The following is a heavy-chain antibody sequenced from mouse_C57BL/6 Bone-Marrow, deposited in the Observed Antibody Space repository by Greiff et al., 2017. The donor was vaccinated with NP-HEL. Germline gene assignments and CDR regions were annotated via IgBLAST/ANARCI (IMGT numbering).Heavy chain of an antibody. D-gene: IGHD1-1*01. Sequence: EVQVVESGGGLVKPGGSLKLSCAASGFTFSSYTMSWVRQTPEKRLEWVATISGGGGNTYYPDSVKGRFTISRDNAKNTLYLQMSSLRSEDTALYYCARRGDTTVVNWYFDVWGTGTTVTVSS. CDR2: ISGGGGNT. CDR3: ARRGDTTVVNWYFDV. CDR1: GFTFSSYT. V-gene: IGHV5-9*01. J-gene: IGHJ1*03.